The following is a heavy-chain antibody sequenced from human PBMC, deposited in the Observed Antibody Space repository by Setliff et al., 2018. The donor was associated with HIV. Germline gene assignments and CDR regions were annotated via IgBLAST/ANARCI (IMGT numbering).Heavy chain of an antibody. CDR2: IIPIFGTA. D-gene: IGHD5-18*01. CDR1: GYTFTGYY. CDR3: ARGYSYYMDV. J-gene: IGHJ6*03. Sequence: ASVKVSCKASGYTFTGYYMHWVRQAPGQGLEWMGGIIPIFGTANYAQKFQGRVTITADESTSTAYMELSSLRSEDTAVYYCARGYSYYMDVWGKGTTVTVSS. V-gene: IGHV1-69*13.